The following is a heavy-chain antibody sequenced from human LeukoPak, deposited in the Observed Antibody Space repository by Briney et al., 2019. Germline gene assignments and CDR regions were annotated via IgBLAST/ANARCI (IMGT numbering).Heavy chain of an antibody. Sequence: PGGSLRLSCAASGFTFSTYWMSWVRQAPGKGLEWVANIKQDGSEKYSVDSVKGRFIISRDNAKNSLYLQMNSLRAEDTAVYYCARASSIAARSRFDYWGQGTLVTVSS. J-gene: IGHJ4*02. V-gene: IGHV3-7*01. CDR2: IKQDGSEK. CDR1: GFTFSTYW. D-gene: IGHD6-6*01. CDR3: ARASSIAARSRFDY.